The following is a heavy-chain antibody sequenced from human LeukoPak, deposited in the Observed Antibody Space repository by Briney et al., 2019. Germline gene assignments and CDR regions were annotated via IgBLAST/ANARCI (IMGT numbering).Heavy chain of an antibody. V-gene: IGHV4-30-4*07. CDR2: IYYSGST. Sequence: SETLSLTCTVSGGSISSSSYSWRWLRQPPGKGLEWIGYIYYSGSTYYNPSLKSRVTISVDTSKNQFSLKLSSVTAADTAVYYCARVSRDYFDYWGQGTLGTVSS. J-gene: IGHJ4*02. CDR3: ARVSRDYFDY. CDR1: GGSISSSSYS. D-gene: IGHD2-2*01.